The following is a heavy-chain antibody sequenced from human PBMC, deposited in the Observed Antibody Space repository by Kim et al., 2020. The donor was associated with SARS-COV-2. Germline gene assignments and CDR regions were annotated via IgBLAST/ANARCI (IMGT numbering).Heavy chain of an antibody. CDR3: ASAYCSSTSCYRLGNAFDI. Sequence: ASVKVSCKASGYTFTGYYMHWVRQAPGQGLEWMGWINPNSGGTNYAQKFQGRVTMTRDTSISTAYMELSRLRSDDTAVYYCASAYCSSTSCYRLGNAFDIWGQGTMVTVSS. CDR2: INPNSGGT. J-gene: IGHJ3*02. CDR1: GYTFTGYY. D-gene: IGHD2-2*01. V-gene: IGHV1-2*02.